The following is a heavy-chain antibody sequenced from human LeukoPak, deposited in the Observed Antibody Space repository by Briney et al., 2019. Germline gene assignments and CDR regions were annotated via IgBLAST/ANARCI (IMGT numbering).Heavy chain of an antibody. V-gene: IGHV3-23*01. CDR3: AKDRGGNFDSNPRRFYYYMDV. CDR1: AFRFSSFA. CDR2: ISGSGGST. Sequence: GGSLRLSCAASAFRFSSFAMTWVRQAPGKGLEWVSAISGSGGSTYYADSVKGRFTISRDNSKNTLYLQMSRLRAEDTAVYYCAKDRGGNFDSNPRRFYYYMDVWGKGTTVTVSS. J-gene: IGHJ6*03. D-gene: IGHD3-9*01.